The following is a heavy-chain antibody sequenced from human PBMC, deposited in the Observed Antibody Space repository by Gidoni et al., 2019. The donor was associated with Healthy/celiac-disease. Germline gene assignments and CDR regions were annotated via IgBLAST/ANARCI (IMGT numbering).Heavy chain of an antibody. Sequence: QVQLQQWGAGLLTPSETLSLTCAVYGGSFSGYYWSWIRHPPGKGLEWIGEINHSGSTNYNPSLKSRVTISVDTSKNQFSLKLSSVTAAYTAVYYCARGEITMVRGVIRNLFDYWGQGTLVTVSS. CDR3: ARGEITMVRGVIRNLFDY. D-gene: IGHD3-10*01. CDR2: INHSGST. J-gene: IGHJ4*02. V-gene: IGHV4-34*01. CDR1: GGSFSGYY.